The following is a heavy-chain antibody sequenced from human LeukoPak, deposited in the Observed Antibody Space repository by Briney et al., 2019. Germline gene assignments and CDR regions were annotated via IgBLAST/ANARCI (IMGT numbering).Heavy chain of an antibody. CDR1: GGSINNYY. Sequence: PSETLSLTCNVSGGSINNYYWSWLRQPPGKGLEWIGYIYFTGGTNYNPSLKSRVTMSIDTSKNQFSLKLNSVTAADTAFYYCARGGRLFDYWGQGSLVTVSS. V-gene: IGHV4-59*01. D-gene: IGHD1-26*01. CDR3: ARGGRLFDY. J-gene: IGHJ4*02. CDR2: IYFTGGT.